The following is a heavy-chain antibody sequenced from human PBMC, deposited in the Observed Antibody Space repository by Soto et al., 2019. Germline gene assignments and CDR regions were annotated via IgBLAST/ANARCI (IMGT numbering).Heavy chain of an antibody. CDR3: AREDSIIIPAVSDF. D-gene: IGHD2-2*01. CDR1: GFAFDNYG. CDR2: ISKSDYT. Sequence: VGSLRLSCTVSGFAFDNYGINWVRQAPGKGLEWVSSISKSDYTYYSDSVKGRFTISRDNAKNSVSLQMNTLRVEDTAVYYCAREDSIIIPAVSDFWGQGTLVTVSS. J-gene: IGHJ4*02. V-gene: IGHV3-21*01.